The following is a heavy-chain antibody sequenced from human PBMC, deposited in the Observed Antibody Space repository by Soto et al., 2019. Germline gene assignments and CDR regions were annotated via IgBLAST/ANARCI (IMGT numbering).Heavy chain of an antibody. J-gene: IGHJ6*02. Sequence: VLSLTLASAASEVTFTSYSMIWVRQAPGKGLEWVSGVNGGGDITYYAESVKGRFTISRDNSKNTLYLQMNSLRAEDTAVFYCARGHFGVTMDVWGQGTTVTVSS. D-gene: IGHD3-3*01. V-gene: IGHV3-23*01. CDR3: ARGHFGVTMDV. CDR2: VNGGGDIT. CDR1: EVTFTSYS.